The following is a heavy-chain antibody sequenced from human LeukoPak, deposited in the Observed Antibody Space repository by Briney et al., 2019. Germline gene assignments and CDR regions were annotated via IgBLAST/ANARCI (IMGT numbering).Heavy chain of an antibody. J-gene: IGHJ5*02. D-gene: IGHD3-10*01. V-gene: IGHV3-66*02. CDR2: IYTSGST. Sequence: GGSLRLTCAASGFTVSNNYMSWVRQAPGKGLEWVSLIYTSGSTFYADSVMGRFTMSRDNSKNTSYLQLNSLRPEDWAVYYCTRGRSGARSWVEFDLWGQGTLVTVSS. CDR1: GFTVSNNY. CDR3: TRGRSGARSWVEFDL.